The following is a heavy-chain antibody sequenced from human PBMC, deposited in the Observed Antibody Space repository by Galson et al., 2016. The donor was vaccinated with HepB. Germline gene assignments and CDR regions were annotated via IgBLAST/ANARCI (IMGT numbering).Heavy chain of an antibody. Sequence: SVKVSCKASENTYTFTGYYIHWVRQAPGQGLEWMGWINPNTGGTNYAQKFQGRVTMTRDTSISTAYMELSRLRSDDTAVYYFAREGYNCSGTSCYTEYYYGMDVWGQGTTVTVSS. CDR1: ENTYTFTGYY. V-gene: IGHV1-2*02. D-gene: IGHD2-2*02. J-gene: IGHJ6*02. CDR3: AREGYNCSGTSCYTEYYYGMDV. CDR2: INPNTGGT.